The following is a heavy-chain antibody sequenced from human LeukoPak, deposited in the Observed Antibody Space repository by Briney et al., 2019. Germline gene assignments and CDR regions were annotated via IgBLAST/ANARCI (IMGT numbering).Heavy chain of an antibody. CDR3: AKSTNWGSISDGFDI. CDR2: INPNSGGA. CDR1: GYSFIGYY. J-gene: IGHJ3*02. D-gene: IGHD7-27*01. V-gene: IGHV1-2*02. Sequence: PGASVKVSCKASGYSFIGYYIHWVRQAPGQGLEWMGWINPNSGGANYAQKFQGRVTMSRDTSISTVYMELTRLRSDDTAMYYRAKSTNWGSISDGFDIWGQGTMVTVAS.